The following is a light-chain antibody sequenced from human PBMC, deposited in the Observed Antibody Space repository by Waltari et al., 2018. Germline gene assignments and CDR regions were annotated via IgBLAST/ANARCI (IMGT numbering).Light chain of an antibody. CDR2: DDS. CDR1: NIGDES. Sequence: YVLTQPPSVSVAPGKTARITCGGHNIGDESVHWYTKKPDQAPVLVIYDDSDRPSGIPERVSGSDSDNAAALTISRVEAGDEADYYCQGCDYTADSRVFGGGTKLTVL. CDR3: QGCDYTADSRV. V-gene: IGLV3-21*03. J-gene: IGLJ2*01.